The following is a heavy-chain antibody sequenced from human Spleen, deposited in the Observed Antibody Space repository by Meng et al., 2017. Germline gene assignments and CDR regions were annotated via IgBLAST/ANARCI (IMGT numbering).Heavy chain of an antibody. D-gene: IGHD7-27*01. CDR1: GGSISTTNYY. CDR2: INYSGAT. CDR3: ARGRQRDWGLGGCDPYYYGMDV. V-gene: IGHV4-39*07. Sequence: SETLSLTCTVSGGSISTTNYYWGWVRQPPGKGLEWIGTINYSGATYYSPSLKSRVTISVDTSKNQFSLKLKSVTAADTAVYYCARGRQRDWGLGGCDPYYYGMDVWGQGTTVTVSS. J-gene: IGHJ6*02.